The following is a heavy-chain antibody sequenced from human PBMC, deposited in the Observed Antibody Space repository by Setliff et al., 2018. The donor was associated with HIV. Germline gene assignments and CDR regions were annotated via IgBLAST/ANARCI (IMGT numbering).Heavy chain of an antibody. D-gene: IGHD2-15*01. CDR3: VILGYCSGGSCFGGSTFYYYMDV. J-gene: IGHJ6*03. CDR1: GFTLSNYG. V-gene: IGHV3-23*01. Sequence: GGSLRLSCAASGFTLSNYGMGWVRQTPGKGLEWVSGISGSGDRINYAGSVNGRFTISRDNSKGILYLQLNSLGAEDTAQYYCVILGYCSGGSCFGGSTFYYYMDVWGKGTTVTVSS. CDR2: ISGSGDRI.